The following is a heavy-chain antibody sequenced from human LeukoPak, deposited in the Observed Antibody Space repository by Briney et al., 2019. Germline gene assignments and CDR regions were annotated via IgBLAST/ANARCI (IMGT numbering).Heavy chain of an antibody. CDR1: GFILSDHY. J-gene: IGHJ3*02. CDR2: TRNKFKSYTT. CDR3: ARQKVYYDNSGSEAYAFDI. D-gene: IGHD3-22*01. Sequence: GGSLRLACAASGFILSDHYMDWVRQAPGKGLEWVGRTRNKFKSYTTEYAASVKGRFIISRDDSKNSLYLQVNSLKTEDTAVYFCARQKVYYDNSGSEAYAFDIWGQGTMVTVSS. V-gene: IGHV3-72*01.